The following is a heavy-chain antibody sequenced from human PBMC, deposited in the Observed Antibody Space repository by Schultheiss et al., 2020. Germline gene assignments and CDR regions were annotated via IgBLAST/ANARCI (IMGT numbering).Heavy chain of an antibody. V-gene: IGHV2-5*02. CDR3: AHRPVVRGVTAYYFDY. CDR1: GFSLSTSGVG. Sequence: SGPTLVKPTQTLTLTCTFSGFSLSTSGVGVGWIRQPPGKPLEWLALIYWDDDKRYSPSLKSRLTITKDTSKNQVVLTMTNMDPVDTATYYCAHRPVVRGVTAYYFDYWGQGTLVTVSS. J-gene: IGHJ4*02. D-gene: IGHD3-10*01. CDR2: IYWDDDK.